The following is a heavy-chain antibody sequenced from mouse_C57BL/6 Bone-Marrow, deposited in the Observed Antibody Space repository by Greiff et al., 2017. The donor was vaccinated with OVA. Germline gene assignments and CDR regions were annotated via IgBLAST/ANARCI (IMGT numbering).Heavy chain of an antibody. J-gene: IGHJ2*01. Sequence: EVQLVESGAELVRPGASVKLSCTASGFNIKDDYMHWVKQRPEQGLEWIGWIDPENGDTESASKFQGKATITADTSSNTAYLQLSSLTSEDTAVYYCTTFYGSSLDYWGQGTTLTVSS. CDR1: GFNIKDDY. D-gene: IGHD1-1*01. CDR3: TTFYGSSLDY. CDR2: IDPENGDT. V-gene: IGHV14-4*01.